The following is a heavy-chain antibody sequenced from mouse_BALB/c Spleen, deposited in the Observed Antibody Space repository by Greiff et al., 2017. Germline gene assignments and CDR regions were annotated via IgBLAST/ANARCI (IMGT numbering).Heavy chain of an antibody. J-gene: IGHJ2*01. CDR2: IDPYYGGT. V-gene: IGHV1-39*01. CDR1: GYSFTGYN. CDR3: ARYVYYFDY. Sequence: EVQLQQSGPELEKPGASVKISCKASGYSFTGYNMNWVKQSNGKSLEWIGNIDPYYGGTSYNQKFQGKATITADTSSNTAYLQLSSLTSEDTAVYYCARYVYYFDYWGQGTTLTVSS.